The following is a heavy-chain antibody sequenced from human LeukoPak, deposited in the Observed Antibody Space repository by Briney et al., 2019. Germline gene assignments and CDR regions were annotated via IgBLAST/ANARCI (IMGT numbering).Heavy chain of an antibody. V-gene: IGHV4-39*07. D-gene: IGHD3/OR15-3a*01. Sequence: SETLSLTCTVSGGSISSTNYLWGWIRQPPGKGLEWIGSISYTGTTYYNPSLKSRVTISVDTSKNQLSLKVSSVTAADTAVFYCARDPDFWTGYYYFDYWGQGTLVTVSS. J-gene: IGHJ4*02. CDR2: ISYTGTT. CDR3: ARDPDFWTGYYYFDY. CDR1: GGSISSTNYL.